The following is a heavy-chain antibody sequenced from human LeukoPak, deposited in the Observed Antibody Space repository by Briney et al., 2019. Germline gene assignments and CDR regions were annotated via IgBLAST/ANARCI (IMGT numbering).Heavy chain of an antibody. J-gene: IGHJ4*02. V-gene: IGHV4-59*01. CDR1: GGSISPYY. CDR3: ARSTGTTMFIDY. Sequence: PSETLPLTCTVSGGSISPYYWSWIRQPPGKGLEWLGYIYYSGNTDYNPPLKSRVAISVDTSKNQFSLKLSSVTAADTAVYYCARSTGTTMFIDYWGQGTLVTVSS. D-gene: IGHD3-10*02. CDR2: IYYSGNT.